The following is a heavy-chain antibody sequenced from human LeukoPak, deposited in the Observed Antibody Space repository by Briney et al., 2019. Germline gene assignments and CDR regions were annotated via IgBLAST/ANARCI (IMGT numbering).Heavy chain of an antibody. V-gene: IGHV3-30-3*01. D-gene: IGHD2-21*01. Sequence: GGSLRLACAASGFTFSTYAMHWVRQAPGKGLEWVAVISYDGNSRYYADSVKGRFTISRDNSKNTLYLQMNSLRAEDTAVYYCARDKDSEHNFDYWGQGTLVTVSS. J-gene: IGHJ4*02. CDR2: ISYDGNSR. CDR1: GFTFSTYA. CDR3: ARDKDSEHNFDY.